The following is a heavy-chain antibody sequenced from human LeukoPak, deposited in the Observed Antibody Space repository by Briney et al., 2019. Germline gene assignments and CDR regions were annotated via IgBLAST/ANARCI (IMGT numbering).Heavy chain of an antibody. V-gene: IGHV4-59*08. CDR1: GASTSSRY. Sequence: PSETLSLTCSASGASTSSRYWSWIRQSPGRTLEWIGHIYNGRNTKYNPSLTSRVTISVYTSKNQFSLRMTSVTAADTAIYYCAQTTGWPGFDFWGPGALVTVSS. CDR3: AQTTGWPGFDF. J-gene: IGHJ4*02. CDR2: IYNGRNT. D-gene: IGHD6-19*01.